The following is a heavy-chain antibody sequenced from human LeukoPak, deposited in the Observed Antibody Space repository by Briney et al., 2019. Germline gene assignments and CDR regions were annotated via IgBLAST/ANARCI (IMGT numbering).Heavy chain of an antibody. CDR2: IRSKAYGGTT. CDR3: TRDEYSSSWAGGVFDY. Sequence: GGSLRLSCTASGFTFGDYAMSWFRQAPGKGLEWVGFIRSKAYGGTTEYAASVKGRFTISRDDSKSIAYLQMNSLKTEDTAVYYCTRDEYSSSWAGGVFDYWGQGTLVTVSS. V-gene: IGHV3-49*03. J-gene: IGHJ4*02. CDR1: GFTFGDYA. D-gene: IGHD6-6*01.